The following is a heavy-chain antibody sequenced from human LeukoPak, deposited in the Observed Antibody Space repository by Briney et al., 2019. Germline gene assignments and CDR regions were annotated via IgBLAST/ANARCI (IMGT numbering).Heavy chain of an antibody. CDR3: ARGGYSIPFDI. J-gene: IGHJ3*02. CDR1: GGSISSGSYY. Sequence: SETLSLTCTVSGGSISSGSYYWSWIRQPAGKGLEWIGRIYTSGSTNYNPSLKSRVTISVDTSKNQFSLKLSSVTAADTAVYYCARGGYSIPFDIWGQGTMVTVSS. CDR2: IYTSGST. V-gene: IGHV4-61*02. D-gene: IGHD6-13*01.